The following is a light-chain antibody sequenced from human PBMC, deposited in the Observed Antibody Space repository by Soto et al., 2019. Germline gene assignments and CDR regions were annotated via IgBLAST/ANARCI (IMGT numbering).Light chain of an antibody. CDR2: RTS. V-gene: IGKV3-15*01. J-gene: IGKJ4*01. Sequence: ETVMTQSPATLSVSPGERATLSCRASQSISNNLAWYQQKPGQAPRLIMFRTSTRATGVPARFSDSGSGTEFNITISSLQSEDFAVYYCQQYNNWPRATFGGGTKVELK. CDR3: QQYNNWPRAT. CDR1: QSISNN.